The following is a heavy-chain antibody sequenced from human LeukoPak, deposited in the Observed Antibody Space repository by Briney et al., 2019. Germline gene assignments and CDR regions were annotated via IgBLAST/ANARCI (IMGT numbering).Heavy chain of an antibody. CDR3: ARDKSVFNDAFDI. V-gene: IGHV4-34*01. Sequence: SETLSLTCAVYGGSFSGYYWSWIRQPPGKGLEWIGEINHSGSTNYNPSLKSRVTISVDTSKNQFSLKLSSVTAADTAVYYCARDKSVFNDAFDIWGQGTMVTVSS. D-gene: IGHD1-14*01. CDR1: GGSFSGYY. J-gene: IGHJ3*02. CDR2: INHSGST.